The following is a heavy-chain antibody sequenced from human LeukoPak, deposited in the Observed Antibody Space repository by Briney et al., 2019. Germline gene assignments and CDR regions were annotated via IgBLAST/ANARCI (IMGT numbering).Heavy chain of an antibody. CDR2: ISGSGGST. J-gene: IGHJ3*02. D-gene: IGHD6-13*01. V-gene: IGHV3-23*01. CDR3: ATMYSSSWSRGEPLDI. Sequence: GGSLRLSCAASGFIFDDYGMSWVRQAPGKGLEWVSAISGSGGSTYYADSVKGRFTISRDNSKNTLYLQMNSLRAEDTAVYYCATMYSSSWSRGEPLDIWGQGTMVTVSS. CDR1: GFIFDDYG.